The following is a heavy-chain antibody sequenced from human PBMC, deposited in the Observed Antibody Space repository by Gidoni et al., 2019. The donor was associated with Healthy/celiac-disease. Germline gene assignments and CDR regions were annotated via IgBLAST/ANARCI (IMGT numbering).Heavy chain of an antibody. CDR3: ARDPAAMTGPPNYYFDY. Sequence: QVQLQASGPGLVKPSQTLSLTCTVSGGSISSGVYYWSWIRPHPGKGLEWIGYIYYSGSTYYNPYLKSRVTRSVDTSKNQFSLKLSSVTAADTAVYYCARDPAAMTGPPNYYFDYWGQGTLVTVSS. J-gene: IGHJ4*02. CDR1: GGSISSGVYY. V-gene: IGHV4-31*03. D-gene: IGHD1-20*01. CDR2: IYYSGST.